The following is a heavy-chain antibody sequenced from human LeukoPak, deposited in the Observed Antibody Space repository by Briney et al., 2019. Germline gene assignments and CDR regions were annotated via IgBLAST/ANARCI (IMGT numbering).Heavy chain of an antibody. CDR1: GGSISSGDYY. CDR3: ARGGRVPAARVWNWFDP. J-gene: IGHJ5*02. CDR2: IYYSGST. V-gene: IGHV4-30-4*01. Sequence: PSETLSLTCTVSGGSISSGDYYWSWIRQPPGKGLEWIGYIYYSGSTYYNPSLKSRVTISVDTSKNQFSLKLSSVTAADTAVYYCARGGRVPAARVWNWFDPWGQGTLVTVSS. D-gene: IGHD2-2*01.